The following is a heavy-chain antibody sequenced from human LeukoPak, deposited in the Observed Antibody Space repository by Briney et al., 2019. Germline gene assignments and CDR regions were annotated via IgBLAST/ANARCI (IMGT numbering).Heavy chain of an antibody. V-gene: IGHV4-34*01. CDR3: ARGSREGYNYFDS. D-gene: IGHD5-24*01. Sequence: KPSDTLSFNCAFDGGFFSGYWIWIRQPPGKGLEWIAEINHSGSTNYNPSLKSRVTMSVDTSKSQFSQRLSSVTAADTAVYYCARGSREGYNYFDSWGQGALVTVSS. CDR2: INHSGST. J-gene: IGHJ4*02. CDR1: GGFFSGY.